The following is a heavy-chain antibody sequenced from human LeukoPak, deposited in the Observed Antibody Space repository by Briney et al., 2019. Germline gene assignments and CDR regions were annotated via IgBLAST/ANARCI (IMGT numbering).Heavy chain of an antibody. D-gene: IGHD3-3*01. CDR2: IKSNPDGGTT. CDR1: GFTFSNTW. V-gene: IGHV3-15*01. CDR3: TTDPYYDFWSGYEDY. Sequence: GGSLRLSCAASGFTFSNTWMSWVRQPPGKGLKWVGRIKSNPDGGTTDYAAPVKGRFTISRDDSRNTLYLQMNSLKTEDTAVYYCTTDPYYDFWSGYEDYWGQGTLVTVSS. J-gene: IGHJ4*02.